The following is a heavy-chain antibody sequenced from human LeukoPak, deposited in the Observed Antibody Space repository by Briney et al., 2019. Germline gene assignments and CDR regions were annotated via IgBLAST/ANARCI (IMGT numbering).Heavy chain of an antibody. Sequence: GGSLRLSCAASGFTFSSYAMSWVRQAPGKGLEWVSAISGSGGSTYHADSVKGRFTISRDNSKNTLYLQMNSLRAEDTAVYYCAKDKSLAAAATVNWFDPWGQGTLVTVSS. D-gene: IGHD6-13*01. V-gene: IGHV3-23*01. CDR1: GFTFSSYA. J-gene: IGHJ5*02. CDR3: AKDKSLAAAATVNWFDP. CDR2: ISGSGGST.